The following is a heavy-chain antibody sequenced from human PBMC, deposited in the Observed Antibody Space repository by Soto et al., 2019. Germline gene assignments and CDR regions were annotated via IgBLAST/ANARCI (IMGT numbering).Heavy chain of an antibody. D-gene: IGHD2-2*01. CDR1: GFTFSSYA. CDR3: AKGNVVPAAIRSNAYSYGMDV. CDR2: ISGSGGST. Sequence: GGSLRLSCAASGFTFSSYAMSWVRQAPGKGLEWVSAISGSGGSTYYADSVKGRFTISRDNSKNTLYLQMNSVRAEDTAVYYCAKGNVVPAAIRSNAYSYGMDVWGQGTTVTVS. V-gene: IGHV3-23*01. J-gene: IGHJ6*02.